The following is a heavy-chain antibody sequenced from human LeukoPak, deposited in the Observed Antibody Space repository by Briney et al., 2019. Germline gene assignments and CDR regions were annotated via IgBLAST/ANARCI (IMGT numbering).Heavy chain of an antibody. V-gene: IGHV4-59*01. CDR2: IYYSGST. CDR3: ARGLYYYYYYMDV. CDR1: GGSISSYY. Sequence: KPSETLSLTCTVSGGSISSYYWSWIRQPPGKGLEWIGYIYYSGSTNYNPSLKSRVTISVDTSKNQFSLKLSSVTAADTAVYYCARGLYYYYYYMDVWGKGTTVTISS. J-gene: IGHJ6*03.